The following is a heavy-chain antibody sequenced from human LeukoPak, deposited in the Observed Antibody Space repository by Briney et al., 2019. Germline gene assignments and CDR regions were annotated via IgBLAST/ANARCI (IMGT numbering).Heavy chain of an antibody. CDR2: FYYSGST. Sequence: PSETLSLTCTVVSGGSISSSSYHWGWIRQPPGKGLEWIGSFYYSGSTYYNPSLKSRVTISADTSKNQFSLKLSSVTAADTAVYYCARLWRAAIDYGGQGILVAVSS. CDR1: GGSISSSSYH. J-gene: IGHJ4*02. D-gene: IGHD1-1*01. CDR3: ARLWRAAIDY. V-gene: IGHV4-39*01.